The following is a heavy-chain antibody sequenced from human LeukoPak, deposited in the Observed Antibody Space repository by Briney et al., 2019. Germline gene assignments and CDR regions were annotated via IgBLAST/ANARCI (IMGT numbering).Heavy chain of an antibody. CDR1: GYTFTGYY. Sequence: ASVKVSCKASGYTFTGYYMHWVRQAPGQGPEWMGWINPNTGGTNYAQKFQGRVTMTRDTSISTAYMELSSLRSDDTAVYYCARAMYSSGWYPFDYWGQGTLVTVSS. V-gene: IGHV1-2*02. CDR3: ARAMYSSGWYPFDY. CDR2: INPNTGGT. J-gene: IGHJ4*02. D-gene: IGHD6-19*01.